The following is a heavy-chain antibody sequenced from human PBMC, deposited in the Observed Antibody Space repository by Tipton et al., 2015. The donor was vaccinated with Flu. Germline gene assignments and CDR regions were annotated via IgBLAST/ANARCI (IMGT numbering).Heavy chain of an antibody. CDR3: SCTLLRYFDWLLRTPLETLEDYGMDV. D-gene: IGHD3-9*01. CDR2: IVVGSGNT. Sequence: QLVQSGPEVKKPGTSVKVSCKASGFTFTSSAVQWVRQARGQRLEWIGWIVVGSGNTNYAQKFQERVTITRDMSTSTAYMELSSLRSEDTAVYYCSCTLLRYFDWLLRTPLETLEDYGMDVWGQGTTVTVSS. J-gene: IGHJ6*02. V-gene: IGHV1-58*01. CDR1: GFTFTSSA.